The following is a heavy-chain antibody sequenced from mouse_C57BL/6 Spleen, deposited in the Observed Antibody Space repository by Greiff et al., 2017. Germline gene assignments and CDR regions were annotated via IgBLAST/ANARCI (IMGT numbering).Heavy chain of an antibody. Sequence: QVQLKQPGAELVRPGTSVKLSCKASGYTFTSYWMHWVQQRPGQGLEWIGVIDPSDSYTNYNQKFKGKATLTVDTSSSTAYMQLSSLTSEDSAVYYCARGKLGRGAMDYWGQGTSVTVSS. CDR2: IDPSDSYT. V-gene: IGHV1-59*01. CDR3: ARGKLGRGAMDY. J-gene: IGHJ4*01. CDR1: GYTFTSYW. D-gene: IGHD4-1*01.